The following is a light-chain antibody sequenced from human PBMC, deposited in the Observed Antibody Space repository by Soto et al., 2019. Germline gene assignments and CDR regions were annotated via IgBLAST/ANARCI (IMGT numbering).Light chain of an antibody. CDR3: QQYNSYSLT. Sequence: DIQMTQSPSTLSASVGDMVTITCRASQSISGWLAWYQQKPGKAPKLLIYQASTLQSGVSSRFSGSGSGTEFTLTISSLQPDDFATYYCQQYNSYSLTFGQGTKVDIK. CDR2: QAS. V-gene: IGKV1-5*03. CDR1: QSISGW. J-gene: IGKJ1*01.